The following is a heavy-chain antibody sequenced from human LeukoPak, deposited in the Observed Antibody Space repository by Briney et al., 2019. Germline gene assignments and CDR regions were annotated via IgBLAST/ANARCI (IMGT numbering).Heavy chain of an antibody. CDR2: IYYSGST. V-gene: IGHV4-61*08. Sequence: PSETLSLTCNVSGGSISLGDYYWSWIRQPPGKGLEWIGYIYYSGSTNYNPSLKSRVTISVDTSKNQFSLKLSSVTAADTAVYYCARGGVAARFDYWGQGTLVTVSS. D-gene: IGHD6-13*01. CDR3: ARGGVAARFDY. CDR1: GGSISLGDYY. J-gene: IGHJ4*02.